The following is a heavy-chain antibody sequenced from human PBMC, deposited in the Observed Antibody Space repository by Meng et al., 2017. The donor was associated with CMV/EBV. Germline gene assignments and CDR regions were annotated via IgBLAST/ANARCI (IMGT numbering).Heavy chain of an antibody. Sequence: ASVKVSCKASGGTFSSYTISWVRQAPGQGLERRGWITLYNGDTNYAKIFQGRVNITRDMSLRTLYIELSSLRSEDSAVFYWARYHRSGTYYNYCYGMDVWGQGTTVTVSS. D-gene: IGHD6-25*01. CDR1: GGTFSSYT. CDR2: ITLYNGDT. J-gene: IGHJ6*02. CDR3: ARYHRSGTYYNYCYGMDV. V-gene: IGHV1-68*01.